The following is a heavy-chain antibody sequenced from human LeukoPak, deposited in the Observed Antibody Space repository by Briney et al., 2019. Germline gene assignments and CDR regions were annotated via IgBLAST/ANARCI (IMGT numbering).Heavy chain of an antibody. CDR2: TSHGGST. Sequence: SETLSLTCTVSGYSINSGSYWGWIRQPPGKGLEWIGSTSHGGSTYYNPSLKSRATISLDTPENQVSLQLSSVTAADTAVYYCAREAYCSGGTCSLNWFDPWGQGTLVTVSS. J-gene: IGHJ5*02. D-gene: IGHD2-15*01. CDR3: AREAYCSGGTCSLNWFDP. CDR1: GYSINSGSY. V-gene: IGHV4-38-2*02.